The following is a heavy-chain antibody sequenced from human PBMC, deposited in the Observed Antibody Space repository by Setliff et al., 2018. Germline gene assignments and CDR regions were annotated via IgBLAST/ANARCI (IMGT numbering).Heavy chain of an antibody. CDR1: GFTFSIYW. D-gene: IGHD1-26*01. Sequence: GGSLRLSCAASGFTFSIYWMHWVRQVPGKGLEWVSRINIDGRSINYADSVRGRFTISRDNAKNTVYLQMNSLRGDDTAVYHCARDLVGATADFWGRGTAVTVSS. CDR2: INIDGRSI. J-gene: IGHJ4*02. V-gene: IGHV3-74*01. CDR3: ARDLVGATADF.